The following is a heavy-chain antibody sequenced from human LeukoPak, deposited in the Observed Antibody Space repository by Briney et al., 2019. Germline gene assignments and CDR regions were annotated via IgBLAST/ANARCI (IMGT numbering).Heavy chain of an antibody. V-gene: IGHV4-39*01. CDR1: GGSITSSTYY. Sequence: SETLSLTSTVSGGSITSSTYYCGSIRQPPGNGLEWIGSIYSGGRTYYNASLKSRVTISVDTYKNHCCLNLSSVTAADTAVYYCARHKFSLDYWGQGTLVTVSS. J-gene: IGHJ4*02. CDR3: ARHKFSLDY. CDR2: IYSGGRT.